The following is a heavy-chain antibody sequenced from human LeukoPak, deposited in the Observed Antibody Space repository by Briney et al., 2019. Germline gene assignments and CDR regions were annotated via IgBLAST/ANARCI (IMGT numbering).Heavy chain of an antibody. CDR2: IYYSGST. Sequence: SETLSLTCTVSGGSISSSSYYWGWIRQPPGKGLEWIGSIYYSGSTYYNPSLKSRVTISVDTSKNQFSLKLSSVTAADTAAYYCARLAGVDQSYYYYYGMDVWGQGTTVTVSS. CDR3: ARLAGVDQSYYYYYGMDV. CDR1: GGSISSSSYY. V-gene: IGHV4-39*01. J-gene: IGHJ6*02. D-gene: IGHD6-19*01.